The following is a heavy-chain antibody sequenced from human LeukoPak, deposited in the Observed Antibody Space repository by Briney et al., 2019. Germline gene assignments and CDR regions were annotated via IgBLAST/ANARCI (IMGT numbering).Heavy chain of an antibody. J-gene: IGHJ3*02. CDR2: ISYHGSNK. Sequence: GGSLRLSCAASGFTFSTFAMIWVRQPPGKGLEWVAVISYHGSNKYYADSVKGRFTISRDNSKNTLYLQMNSLRAEDTAVYYCAKDPGYSSGWYGSSPFDIWGQGTMVTVSS. D-gene: IGHD6-19*01. CDR1: GFTFSTFA. V-gene: IGHV3-30*04. CDR3: AKDPGYSSGWYGSSPFDI.